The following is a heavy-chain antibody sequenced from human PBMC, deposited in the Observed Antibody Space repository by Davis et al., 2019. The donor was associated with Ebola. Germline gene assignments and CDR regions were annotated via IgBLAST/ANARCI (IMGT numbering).Heavy chain of an antibody. J-gene: IGHJ4*02. V-gene: IGHV4-59*05. CDR1: GGSITDSY. D-gene: IGHD2-2*01. Sequence: GSLRLSCTVSGGSITDSYWSWIRQSPGKGLEWIGSIYYSGSTYYNPSLKSRVTISVDTSKNQFSLKLSSVTAADTAVYYCRCGEIVFLAAAASHRIEFWGQGVLVAVSS. CDR3: RCGEIVFLAAAASHRIEF. CDR2: IYYSGST.